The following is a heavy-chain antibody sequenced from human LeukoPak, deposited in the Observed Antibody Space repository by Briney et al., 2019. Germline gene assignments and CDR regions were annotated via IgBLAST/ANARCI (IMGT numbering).Heavy chain of an antibody. CDR1: GFTVSSNY. CDR3: AKSGVGGLRGGYFDY. CDR2: ISGRGGNT. Sequence: GGSLRLSCAACGFTVSSNYMSWVRQAPGKGLEWVSGISGRGGNTYYADSVKGQFTISRDNSKNTLYLQMNSLRAEDTAVYYCAKSGVGGLRGGYFDYWGQGTLVTVSS. D-gene: IGHD4-17*01. V-gene: IGHV3-23*01. J-gene: IGHJ4*02.